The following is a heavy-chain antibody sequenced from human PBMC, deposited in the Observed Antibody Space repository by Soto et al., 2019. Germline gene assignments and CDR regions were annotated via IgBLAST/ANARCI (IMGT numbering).Heavy chain of an antibody. CDR3: TKEWEADELVQAANVDY. CDR2: ISYDGSNK. J-gene: IGHJ4*02. D-gene: IGHD2-2*01. Sequence: QVQLVESGGGVVQPGRSLRLSCAASGFTFSSYGMHWVRQAPGKGLEWVAVISYDGSNKYYADSVKGRFTISRDNSKNTLYLQMNSLRAEDTAVYYCTKEWEADELVQAANVDYWGQGTLVTVSS. V-gene: IGHV3-30*18. CDR1: GFTFSSYG.